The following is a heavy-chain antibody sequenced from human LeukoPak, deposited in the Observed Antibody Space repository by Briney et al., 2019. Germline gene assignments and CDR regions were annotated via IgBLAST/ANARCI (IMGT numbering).Heavy chain of an antibody. J-gene: IGHJ2*01. CDR1: GGSIKNNY. Sequence: SETLSLTCTVSGGSIKNNYWSWIRQPPGKALEWIAYVYSNGNTNYNPSLKSRVTMSIETSKNQFSLKVPSVTAADTAVYYCAGGTFDGPLYGTYWYFHVWGRGTLVTVSS. V-gene: IGHV4-59*01. CDR2: VYSNGNT. D-gene: IGHD1-14*01. CDR3: AGGTFDGPLYGTYWYFHV.